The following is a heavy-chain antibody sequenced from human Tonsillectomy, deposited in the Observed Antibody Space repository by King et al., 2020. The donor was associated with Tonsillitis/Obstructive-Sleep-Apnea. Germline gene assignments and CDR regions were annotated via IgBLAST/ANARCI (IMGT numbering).Heavy chain of an antibody. CDR3: ARLKCGTTSCYTGSSYYFDF. Sequence: LVQSGAEVKKPGESLKISCKGSGYSFTNYWIAWVRQMPGIGLEWMGIIYPGESDVRYSPSFQGQVTISADKSIATAYLQWSTLKASDTAMYYCARLKCGTTSCYTGSSYYFDFWGQGTLVPVSS. CDR1: GYSFTNYW. J-gene: IGHJ4*02. D-gene: IGHD2-2*02. CDR2: IYPGESDV. V-gene: IGHV5-51*03.